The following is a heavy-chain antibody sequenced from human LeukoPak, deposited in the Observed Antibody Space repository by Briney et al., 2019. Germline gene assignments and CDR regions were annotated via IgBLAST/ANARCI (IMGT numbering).Heavy chain of an antibody. D-gene: IGHD3-22*01. CDR2: IRYDGSNK. J-gene: IGHJ5*02. V-gene: IGHV3-30*02. Sequence: GGSLRLSCAASGFTFSSYGMHWVRQAPGEGLEWVAFIRYDGSNKYYADSVKGRFTISRDNSKNTLYLQMNSLRAEDTAVYYCAKDPSGYYYLPINWFDPWGQGTLVTVSS. CDR3: AKDPSGYYYLPINWFDP. CDR1: GFTFSSYG.